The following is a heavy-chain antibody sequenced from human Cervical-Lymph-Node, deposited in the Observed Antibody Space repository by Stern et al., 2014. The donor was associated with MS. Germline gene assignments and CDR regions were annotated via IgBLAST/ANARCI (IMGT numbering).Heavy chain of an antibody. Sequence: VQLVESGGGVVQPGGSLRLSCAASGFSFSRYAMHWVRQAPGKGMEWVALIGYDGSNPYYADSVTGRFTISRDNFKNTLYLQMNSLRAEDTAVYYCASAYSSSHYYFDYWGQGTLVTVSS. CDR3: ASAYSSSHYYFDY. CDR2: IGYDGSNP. J-gene: IGHJ4*02. V-gene: IGHV3-33*01. D-gene: IGHD6-13*01. CDR1: GFSFSRYA.